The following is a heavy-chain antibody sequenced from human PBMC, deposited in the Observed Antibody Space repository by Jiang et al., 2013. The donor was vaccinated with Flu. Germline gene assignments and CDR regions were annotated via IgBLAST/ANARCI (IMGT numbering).Heavy chain of an antibody. Sequence: VQLVESGGGVVQPGRSLRLSCAAAGFTFSDYYMDWVRQAPGKGLEWVGRSRNKPNTYTTEYAASVKGRFIISRDDSKNSLLLQMNSLKTEDTAVYYCARDLMGGYSWDYWGQGTLVTVSS. CDR1: GFTFSDYY. J-gene: IGHJ4*02. CDR2: SRNKPNTYTT. CDR3: ARDLMGGYSWDY. V-gene: IGHV3-72*01. D-gene: IGHD1-26*01.